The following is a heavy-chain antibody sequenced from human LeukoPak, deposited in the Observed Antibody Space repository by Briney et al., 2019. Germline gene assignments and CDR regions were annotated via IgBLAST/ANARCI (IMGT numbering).Heavy chain of an antibody. D-gene: IGHD2-2*01. CDR3: ARDLACSSTSCFNWFDP. J-gene: IGHJ5*02. CDR1: GFTFDDYG. CDR2: INRNGGST. Sequence: GGSLRLSCAASGFTFDDYGMSWVRQAPGKGLEWVSGINRNGGSTGYADSVKGRFTISRDNAKKSLYLQMNSLRVEDTALYHCARDLACSSTSCFNWFDPWGQGTLVTVSS. V-gene: IGHV3-20*01.